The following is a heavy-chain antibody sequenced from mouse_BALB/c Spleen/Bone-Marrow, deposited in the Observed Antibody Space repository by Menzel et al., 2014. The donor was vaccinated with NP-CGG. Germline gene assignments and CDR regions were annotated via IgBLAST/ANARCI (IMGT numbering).Heavy chain of an antibody. CDR1: GFTFSSFG. CDR3: ARSGSSSGYFDY. D-gene: IGHD1-1*01. V-gene: IGHV5-17*02. J-gene: IGHJ2*01. CDR2: ISSGSGTI. Sequence: EVQGVESGGGLVQPGGSRKLSCAASGFTFSSFGMHWVRQAPEKGLEWVAYISSGSGTIYYADTVMGRFTISRDNPKNTLFLQMTSLRSEDTAMYYCARSGSSSGYFDYWGQSTTLTVSS.